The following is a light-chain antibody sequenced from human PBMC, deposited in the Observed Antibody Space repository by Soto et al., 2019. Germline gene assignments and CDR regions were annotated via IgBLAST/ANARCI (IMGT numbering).Light chain of an antibody. Sequence: EIVLTQSPGTLSLSPGERATLSCRASQTVTSSYLAWYQQKPGQAPRLLIYGAYSRATGIPDRFRGGGSGTEFTLTISRLEPEDFAVYYCQQYGSSPFTFGGGTKVEIK. CDR3: QQYGSSPFT. J-gene: IGKJ4*01. CDR1: QTVTSSY. V-gene: IGKV3-20*01. CDR2: GAY.